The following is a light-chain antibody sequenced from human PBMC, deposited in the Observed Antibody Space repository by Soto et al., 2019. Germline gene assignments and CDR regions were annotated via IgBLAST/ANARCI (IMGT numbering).Light chain of an antibody. CDR3: QKCKIAPFT. CDR2: AAS. V-gene: IGKV1-27*01. J-gene: IGKJ4*01. Sequence: DIQMTQSPSSLSAFVGDTVTITCRASQDISNFLAWYQQKPGKVPKLLIYAASTLQSGVPSRFSGSGSGTDFTLTISSLQPEDVATCYCQKCKIAPFTFGGGTKVEMK. CDR1: QDISNF.